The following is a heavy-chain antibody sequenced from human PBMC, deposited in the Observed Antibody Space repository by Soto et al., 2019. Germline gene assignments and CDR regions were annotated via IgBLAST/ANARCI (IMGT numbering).Heavy chain of an antibody. J-gene: IGHJ5*01. CDR1: GGTSSSYA. CDR3: ARVTSMVRGVIDNWFDP. V-gene: IGHV1-69*13. D-gene: IGHD3-10*01. Sequence: SVKVSCKASGGTSSSYAIHWVRQAPGQGLEWMGGIIPMYGPAKYAQRFQGRVTITADESTTTVYMELTSLTSQDTAVYYCARVTSMVRGVIDNWFDPWGQGTLVTVSS. CDR2: IIPMYGPA.